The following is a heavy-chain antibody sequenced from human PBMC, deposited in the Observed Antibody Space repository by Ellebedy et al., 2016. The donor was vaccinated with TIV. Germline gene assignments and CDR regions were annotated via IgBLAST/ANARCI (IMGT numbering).Heavy chain of an antibody. J-gene: IGHJ4*02. CDR3: ARDSGSLAGFDY. CDR2: TYDSGNA. CDR1: GDFIGRGGDS. V-gene: IGHV4-30-2*06. Sequence: MPSETLSLTCSVSGDFIGRGGDSWTWVRQSPGKGLEWIGFTYDSGNAYYNPSLKSRVSISVDLSKNQFSLRLNSVTAADTAVYYCARDSGSLAGFDYWGPGALVNVSS. D-gene: IGHD2-15*01.